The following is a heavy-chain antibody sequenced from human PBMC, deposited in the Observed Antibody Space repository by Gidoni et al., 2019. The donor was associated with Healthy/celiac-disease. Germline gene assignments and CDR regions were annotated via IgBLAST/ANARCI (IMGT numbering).Heavy chain of an antibody. CDR2: INPNSGGT. D-gene: IGHD4-17*01. J-gene: IGHJ4*02. V-gene: IGHV1-2*02. CDR3: ARALSKTVTTLSGY. Sequence: QVQLVQSGAEVKKPGASVKVSCKASGYTFTGYYMHWVRQAPGQGLELMGGINPNSGGTNYAQKFQGRVTMTRDTYSSTAYMELSRLRSDDTAVYYCARALSKTVTTLSGYWGQGTLVTVSS. CDR1: GYTFTGYY.